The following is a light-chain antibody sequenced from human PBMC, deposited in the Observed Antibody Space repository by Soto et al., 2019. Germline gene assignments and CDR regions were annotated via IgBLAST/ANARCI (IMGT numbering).Light chain of an antibody. CDR3: QKYNNWPIN. V-gene: IGKV3-15*01. J-gene: IGKJ5*01. CDR2: GAS. Sequence: EVVMTPSPATLSVSPVERSTLSCMAAQSISTLLAWYQHKPGQAPRLLIYGASTRATAIPARFTGSGSGTEFTLTISSLQSEDFAVYYCQKYNNWPINCGPGTRREIK. CDR1: QSISTL.